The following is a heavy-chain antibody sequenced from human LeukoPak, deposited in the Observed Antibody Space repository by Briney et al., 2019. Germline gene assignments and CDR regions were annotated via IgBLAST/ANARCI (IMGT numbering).Heavy chain of an antibody. CDR1: GYTFTSYD. V-gene: IGHV1-8*01. CDR2: MNPNSGNT. Sequence: ASVKVSCKASGYTFTSYDINWVRQATGQGLEWMGWMNPNSGNTGYAQKFQGRVIMTRNTSISTAYMELSSLRSEDTAVYYCARAVWFGELSDDPWGQGTLVTVSS. CDR3: ARAVWFGELSDDP. J-gene: IGHJ5*02. D-gene: IGHD3-10*01.